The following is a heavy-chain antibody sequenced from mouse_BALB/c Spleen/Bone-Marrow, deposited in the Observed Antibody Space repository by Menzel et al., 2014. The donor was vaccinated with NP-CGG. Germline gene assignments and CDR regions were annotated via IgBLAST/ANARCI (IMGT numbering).Heavy chain of an antibody. CDR1: GFTFSSYA. CDR2: ISSGGNYP. CDR3: VRAYGSSYAMDY. V-gene: IGHV5-9-4*01. J-gene: IGHJ4*01. Sequence: EVHLVESGGGLVKPGGSLKLSCAASGFTFSSYAMSWVCQSPEKRLEGVAEISSGGNYPYYPDTVTGRFTISRDNAKNILYLEMSSLRSDDTAMYYCVRAYGSSYAMDYWGQGTSVTVSS. D-gene: IGHD1-1*01.